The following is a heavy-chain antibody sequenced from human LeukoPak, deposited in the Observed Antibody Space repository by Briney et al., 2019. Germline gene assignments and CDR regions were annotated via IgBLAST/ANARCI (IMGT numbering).Heavy chain of an antibody. CDR3: VRGDYRDY. CDR2: IGSTSRDK. J-gene: IGHJ4*02. V-gene: IGHV3-21*01. CDR1: GFTFSTST. Sequence: PGGSLRLSCAASGFTFSTSTMNRVRQAPGKGLEWVSSIGSTSRDKYFVGSVRGRFTISRDNAKSSLYLEMNSLRADDTAVHYCVRGDYRDYWGQGTLVTVSS. D-gene: IGHD5-12*01.